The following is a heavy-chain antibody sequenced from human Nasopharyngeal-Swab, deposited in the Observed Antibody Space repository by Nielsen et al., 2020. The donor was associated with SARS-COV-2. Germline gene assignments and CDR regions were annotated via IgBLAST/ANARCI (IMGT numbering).Heavy chain of an antibody. V-gene: IGHV1-24*01. D-gene: IGHD3-10*01. CDR2: FDSEDGET. Sequence: ASVKVSCKVSGYTLTELSMHWVRQAPGKGLEWMGGFDSEDGETIYAQKFQGRVTMTEDTSTDTAYMELSSLRSEDTAVYYCATGLSVRGVIGAYYYYYGMDVWGQGTTVTVSS. CDR1: GYTLTELS. J-gene: IGHJ6*02. CDR3: ATGLSVRGVIGAYYYYYGMDV.